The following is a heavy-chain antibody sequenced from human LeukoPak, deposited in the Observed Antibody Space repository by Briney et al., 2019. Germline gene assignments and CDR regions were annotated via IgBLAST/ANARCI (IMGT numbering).Heavy chain of an antibody. D-gene: IGHD3-22*01. Sequence: GASVKVSCKASGYTFTSYSMYWVRQAPGQGLEWMGIINPSGGSTSYAQKFQGRVTMTRDTSTSTVYMELTSLGSEDTAVYYCARAYYYESRGYYEASDYWGQGTLVTVSS. CDR2: INPSGGST. J-gene: IGHJ4*02. CDR1: GYTFTSYS. V-gene: IGHV1-46*01. CDR3: ARAYYYESRGYYEASDY.